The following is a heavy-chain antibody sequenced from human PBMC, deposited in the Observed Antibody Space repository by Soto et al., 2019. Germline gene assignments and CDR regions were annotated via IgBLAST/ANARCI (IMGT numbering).Heavy chain of an antibody. V-gene: IGHV3-23*01. CDR2: ISGSDGKT. CDR1: GFSFSSYA. J-gene: IGHJ4*02. CDR3: ARWNYLDY. D-gene: IGHD2-15*01. Sequence: EVQLLESGGGLVQPGGSLRLPCAASGFSFSSYAMSWVRQAPGKGLEWVSTISGSDGKTFYADSVKGRFSISRDTSDNTLYLQMNSLRADDTAIYYCARWNYLDYWGQGARVTVSS.